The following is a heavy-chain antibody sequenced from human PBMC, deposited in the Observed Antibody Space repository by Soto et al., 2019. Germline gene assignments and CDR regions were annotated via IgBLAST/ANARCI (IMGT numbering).Heavy chain of an antibody. CDR1: GYTFTNYA. Sequence: ASVKVSCKASGYTFTNYAIHWVRQAPGESLEWMGWINAGNGNTQYSQIFQDRVTITRDTFASTVYMELSSLRSEDMAIYYCARGPPLRIVTFYYFYYMDFWGTGTTVTVSS. CDR2: INAGNGNT. V-gene: IGHV1-3*01. J-gene: IGHJ6*03. D-gene: IGHD3-22*01. CDR3: ARGPPLRIVTFYYFYYMDF.